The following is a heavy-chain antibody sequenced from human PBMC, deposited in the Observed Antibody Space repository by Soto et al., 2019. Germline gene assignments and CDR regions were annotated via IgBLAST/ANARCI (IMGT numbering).Heavy chain of an antibody. CDR2: IYYSGST. CDR3: ARMAGRGYYVPWFDP. CDR1: GGSISSYY. Sequence: SETLSLTCTVSGGSISSYYWSWIRQPPGKGLEWIGYIYYSGSTNYNPSLKSRVTISVDTSKNQFSLKLSSVTAADTAVYYCARMAGRGYYVPWFDPWGQGTLVTVSS. D-gene: IGHD3-3*01. V-gene: IGHV4-59*01. J-gene: IGHJ5*02.